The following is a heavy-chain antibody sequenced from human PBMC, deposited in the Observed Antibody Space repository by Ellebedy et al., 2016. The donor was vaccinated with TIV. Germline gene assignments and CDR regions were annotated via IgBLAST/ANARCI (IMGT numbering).Heavy chain of an antibody. J-gene: IGHJ6*02. CDR1: GFTFADYA. CDR2: IKQDGSEK. CDR3: ARHPRYYYYGMDV. Sequence: GGSLRLXXAASGFTFADYAMHWVRQAPGKGLEWVANIKQDGSEKYYVDSVKGRFTISRDNAKNSLYLQMNSLRAEDTAVYYCARHPRYYYYGMDVWGQGTTVTVSS. V-gene: IGHV3-7*03.